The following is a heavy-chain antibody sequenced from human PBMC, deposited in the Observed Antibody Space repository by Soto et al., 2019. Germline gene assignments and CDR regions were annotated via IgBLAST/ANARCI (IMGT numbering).Heavy chain of an antibody. J-gene: IGHJ4*02. V-gene: IGHV3-23*01. CDR2: ISGSGGST. D-gene: IGHD3-3*01. CDR1: GFTFSSYA. Sequence: GSLRLSCAASGFTFSSYAMSWVRQAPGKGLEWVSAISGSGGSTYYADSVKGRFTISRVNSKNTLYLQMNSLRAEDTAVYYCAKVYYDFWSGYQRPWATRVDYWGQGTLVTVSS. CDR3: AKVYYDFWSGYQRPWATRVDY.